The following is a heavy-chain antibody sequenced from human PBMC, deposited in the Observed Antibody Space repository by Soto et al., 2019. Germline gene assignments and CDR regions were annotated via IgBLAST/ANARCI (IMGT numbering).Heavy chain of an antibody. CDR1: GYTSTNFY. Sequence: GASVKVSCKSSGYTSTNFYIHWVRQAPGQGLEWMGIINPSGGSTSYAQKFQDRVIMTRDTSSSTVYMELSSLTSKDTAMYFCARAFCGGDCLDNIVYYLYGMALWGQGTTVTVSS. CDR3: ARAFCGGDCLDNIVYYLYGMAL. J-gene: IGHJ6*02. CDR2: INPSGGST. D-gene: IGHD2-21*02. V-gene: IGHV1-46*01.